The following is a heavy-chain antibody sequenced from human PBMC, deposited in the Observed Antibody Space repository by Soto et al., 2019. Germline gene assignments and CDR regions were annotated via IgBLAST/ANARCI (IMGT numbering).Heavy chain of an antibody. J-gene: IGHJ4*02. CDR3: AKARDQQWVRLPFDY. CDR2: FSATSENT. CDR1: GFFFSSYT. D-gene: IGHD6-19*01. Sequence: EVQLLESGGGLVQPGGSLRLSCVGSGFFFSSYTMTWVRQAPGKGLEWVSSFSATSENTYYADSVRGRFTISRDNSKNTLLLQMNSLTAEDTAMYYCAKARDQQWVRLPFDYWGQGILFIVAS. V-gene: IGHV3-23*01.